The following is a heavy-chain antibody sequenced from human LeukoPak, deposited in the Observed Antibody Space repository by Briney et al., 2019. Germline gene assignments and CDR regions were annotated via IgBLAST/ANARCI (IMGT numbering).Heavy chain of an antibody. CDR3: ARTITDSGYDPIKDKYYYYYYMDV. CDR1: GYTFTSYG. D-gene: IGHD5-12*01. Sequence: GASVKVSCKASGYTFTSYGISWVRQAPGQGLEWMGGIIPIFGTANYAQKFQGRVTITTDESTSTAYMELSSLRSEDTAVYYCARTITDSGYDPIKDKYYYYYYMDVWGKGTTVTVSS. CDR2: IIPIFGTA. J-gene: IGHJ6*03. V-gene: IGHV1-69*05.